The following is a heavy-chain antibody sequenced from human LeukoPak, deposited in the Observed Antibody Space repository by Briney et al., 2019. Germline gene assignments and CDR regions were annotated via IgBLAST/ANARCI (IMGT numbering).Heavy chain of an antibody. CDR3: ARDAFVGSPFDC. J-gene: IGHJ4*02. D-gene: IGHD3-3*02. CDR1: GFTFSNYW. V-gene: IGHV3-74*01. CDR2: INSDGSGT. Sequence: GGSLRLSCAASGFTFSNYWMNWVRQAPGKGLVWVSRINSDGSGTRYADSVNGRFTISRDNAKNTLYLQMNSLRVEDTAVYYCARDAFVGSPFDCWGQGTLVTVSS.